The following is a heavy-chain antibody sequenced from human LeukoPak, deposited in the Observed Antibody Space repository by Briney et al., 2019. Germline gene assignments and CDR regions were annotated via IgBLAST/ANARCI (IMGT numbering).Heavy chain of an antibody. CDR1: GGSISTYF. V-gene: IGHV4-59*01. CDR3: ARGGYRSYYYVDV. Sequence: SPTLSLACSVAGGSISTYFCTSIRQAPGKGLDWIVYMYYTGSSNYNPSLQSRVAISIDTSKNEFSLKLTSVTPADTAVYYCARGGYRSYYYVDVWGKGTTAIVSS. J-gene: IGHJ6*03. CDR2: MYYTGSS. D-gene: IGHD3-16*02.